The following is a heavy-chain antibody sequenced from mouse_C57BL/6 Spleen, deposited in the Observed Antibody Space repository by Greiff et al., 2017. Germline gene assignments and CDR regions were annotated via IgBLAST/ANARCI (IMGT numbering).Heavy chain of an antibody. V-gene: IGHV1-64*01. CDR3: ARRLTAQAHDY. CDR2: IHPNSGST. Sequence: QVQLQQPGAELVKPGASVKLSCKASGYTFTSYWMHWVKQRPGQGLEWIGKIHPNSGSTNYNEKFKSKATLTVDKSSSTAYMQLSSLTSEDSAVYYCARRLTAQAHDYWGQGTTLTVSS. J-gene: IGHJ2*01. CDR1: GYTFTSYW. D-gene: IGHD3-2*02.